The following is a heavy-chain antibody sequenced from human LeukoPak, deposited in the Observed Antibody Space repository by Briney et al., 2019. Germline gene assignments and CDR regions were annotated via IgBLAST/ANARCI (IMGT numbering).Heavy chain of an antibody. CDR1: GFTFDDYA. CDR2: ISWDGGST. CDR3: AKGLVGATTAEYFQH. Sequence: PGGSLRLSCAASGFTFDDYAMHWVRQAPGKGLEWVSLISWDGGSTYYADSVKGRFTIPRDNSKNSLYLQMNSLRAEDTALYYCAKGLVGATTAEYFQHWGQGTLVTVSS. V-gene: IGHV3-43D*03. D-gene: IGHD1-26*01. J-gene: IGHJ1*01.